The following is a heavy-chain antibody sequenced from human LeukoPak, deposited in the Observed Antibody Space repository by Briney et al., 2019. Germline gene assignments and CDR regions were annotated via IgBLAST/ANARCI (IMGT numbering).Heavy chain of an antibody. V-gene: IGHV3-48*03. CDR1: GFSFSRYE. CDR2: ITTTGDRI. D-gene: IGHD2-8*01. Sequence: PGGSQRLSCLASGFSFSRYEMNWVRQAPGKGLEWIAYITTTGDRIQYADSVKGRFTISRDNTKNSLYLQLNNLRADDTALYYCVRDTKDYWGQGTLVTVSS. J-gene: IGHJ4*01. CDR3: VRDTKDY.